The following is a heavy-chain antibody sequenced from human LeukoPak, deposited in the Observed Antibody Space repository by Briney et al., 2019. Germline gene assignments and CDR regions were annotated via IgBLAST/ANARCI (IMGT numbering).Heavy chain of an antibody. V-gene: IGHV1-18*01. CDR3: ASDLVSAATAGYPLQLQS. D-gene: IGHD2-2*01. J-gene: IGHJ5*02. CDR1: GYTFTSYG. CDR2: ISAYNGNT. Sequence: ASVKVSCKASGYTFTSYGISWVRQAPGQGLEWMGWISAYNGNTNYAQKLQGRVTMTTDTSTSTAYMELRSLRSDDTAVYYCASDLVSAATAGYPLQLQSWGQGTLVTVSS.